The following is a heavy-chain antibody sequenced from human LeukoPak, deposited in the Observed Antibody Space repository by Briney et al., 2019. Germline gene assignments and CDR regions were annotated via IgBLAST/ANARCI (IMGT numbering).Heavy chain of an antibody. J-gene: IGHJ3*01. Sequence: GSLRLSCAASGFLIRDAAMTWVRQAPGKGLEWVSLIASSGLNTYYADSVRGRFTISRDNSKNTLSLQMNSLRVEDTAIYYCARDIELSTWGLGTLVTVSS. CDR1: GFLIRDAA. D-gene: IGHD5-12*01. V-gene: IGHV3-23*01. CDR3: ARDIELST. CDR2: IASSGLNT.